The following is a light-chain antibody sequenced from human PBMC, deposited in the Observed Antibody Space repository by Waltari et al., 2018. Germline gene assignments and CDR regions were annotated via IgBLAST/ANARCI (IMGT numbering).Light chain of an antibody. CDR2: LGS. Sequence: DIVMTQSPLSLPVPPGEAASISCRSSQSLLHRNGHNYLDWYLQKPGQSPQLLISLGSNRASGVPDRFSGSGSGTDFTLKISRVEAEDVGVYYCMQSLQTPLTFGGGTKVEIK. J-gene: IGKJ4*01. V-gene: IGKV2-28*01. CDR3: MQSLQTPLT. CDR1: QSLLHRNGHNY.